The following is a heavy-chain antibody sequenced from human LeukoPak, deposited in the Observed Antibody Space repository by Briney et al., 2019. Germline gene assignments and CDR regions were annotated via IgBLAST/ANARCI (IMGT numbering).Heavy chain of an antibody. Sequence: GGSLRLSCAASGFTFSSFEMNWVRQAPGKGLEWVSYISSSGTTIYYADSVKGRFTISRDNAKNSLYLQMNSLRDEDTAVYYCARDGVDTAMVTRDNDAFDIWGQGTMVTVSS. CDR1: GFTFSSFE. J-gene: IGHJ3*02. CDR3: ARDGVDTAMVTRDNDAFDI. V-gene: IGHV3-48*03. D-gene: IGHD5-18*01. CDR2: ISSSGTTI.